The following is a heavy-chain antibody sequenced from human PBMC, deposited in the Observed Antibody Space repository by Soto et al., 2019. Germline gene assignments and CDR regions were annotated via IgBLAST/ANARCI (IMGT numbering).Heavy chain of an antibody. J-gene: IGHJ6*02. Sequence: SETLSLTCTVSGGSISSGGYYWGWILHHPGKGLEWIGYIYYSGSTYYNPSLKSRVTISVDTSKNQFSLKLSSVTAADTAVYYCARGGDYYDSSGYYYAPIYYGMDVWGQGTTVTVSS. V-gene: IGHV4-31*03. D-gene: IGHD3-22*01. CDR3: ARGGDYYDSSGYYYAPIYYGMDV. CDR2: IYYSGST. CDR1: GGSISSGGYY.